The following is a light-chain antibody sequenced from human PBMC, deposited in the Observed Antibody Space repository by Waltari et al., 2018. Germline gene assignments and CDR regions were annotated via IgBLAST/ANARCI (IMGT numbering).Light chain of an antibody. CDR2: GTS. J-gene: IGKJ1*01. Sequence: EIVLTQSPGTLSLSPGERATLSCRASQSVGGTLAWYTQQPCQAPRLLMYGTSIRAPGTPDRFSGTGSGTDFSLTISRLEPEDFAVYYCQHYVRLPATFGQGTKVEIK. CDR3: QHYVRLPAT. CDR1: QSVGGT. V-gene: IGKV3-20*01.